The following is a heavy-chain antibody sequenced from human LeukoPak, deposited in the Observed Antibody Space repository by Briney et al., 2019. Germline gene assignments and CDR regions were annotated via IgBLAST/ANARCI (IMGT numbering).Heavy chain of an antibody. D-gene: IGHD2/OR15-2a*01. CDR1: GYTFTTYD. J-gene: IGHJ4*02. CDR3: ARGRPGGYFYYLDDY. Sequence: ASVKVSCKASGYTFTTYDINWVRQATGQGLEWMGWMNPNRGNTGYAQEFQGRVTMTRNTSISTAYMELSSLRSEDTAVYYCARGRPGGYFYYLDDYWGQGTLVTVSS. V-gene: IGHV1-8*01. CDR2: MNPNRGNT.